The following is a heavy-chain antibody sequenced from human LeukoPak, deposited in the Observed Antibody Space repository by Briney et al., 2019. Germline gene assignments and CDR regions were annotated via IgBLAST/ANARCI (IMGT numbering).Heavy chain of an antibody. CDR3: ARDPLYDSSGHAVFDY. CDR1: GGTFSSYA. V-gene: IGHV1-69*05. J-gene: IGHJ4*02. D-gene: IGHD3-22*01. Sequence: ASVKVSCKASGGTFSSYAISWVRQAPGQGLEWMGRIIPIFGTANYAQKFQGRVTITTDESTSTAYMELSSLRSDDTAVYYCARDPLYDSSGHAVFDYWGQGTLVTVSS. CDR2: IIPIFGTA.